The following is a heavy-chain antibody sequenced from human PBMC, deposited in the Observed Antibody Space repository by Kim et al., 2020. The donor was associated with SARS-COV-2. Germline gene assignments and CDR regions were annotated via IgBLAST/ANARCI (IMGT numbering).Heavy chain of an antibody. CDR1: GYSISSGYY. V-gene: IGHV4-38-2*02. CDR2: IYHSGST. J-gene: IGHJ6*01. CDR3: ARDRSTAMLLASSYFGM. Sequence: SETLSLTCTVSGYSISSGYYWGWIRQPPGKGLEWVGSIYHSGSTYYNPSLKSRVTISIDTSKNQFSLKLRSVTGADTAVYYCARDRSTAMLLASSYFGM. D-gene: IGHD5-18*01.